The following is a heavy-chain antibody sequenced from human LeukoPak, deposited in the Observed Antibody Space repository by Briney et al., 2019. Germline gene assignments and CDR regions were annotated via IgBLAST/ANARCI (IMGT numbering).Heavy chain of an antibody. J-gene: IGHJ5*02. CDR3: ARVSPPYYCARACFDP. CDR1: GYTFTSYD. Sequence: ASVKVSCKASGYTFTSYDINWVRQATGQGLEWMGWMNPNSGNTGYAQKFQGRVTMTRNTSISTAYMELRSLRSEDTAVYYCARVSPPYYCARACFDPWGQGTLVTVSS. V-gene: IGHV1-8*01. D-gene: IGHD4/OR15-4a*01. CDR2: MNPNSGNT.